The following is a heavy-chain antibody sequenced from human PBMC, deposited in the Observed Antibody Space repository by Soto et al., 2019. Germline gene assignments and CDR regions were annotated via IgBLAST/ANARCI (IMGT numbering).Heavy chain of an antibody. CDR3: ARDAGYYYDSSGYSLAGYFDY. CDR1: GFTFSSYA. V-gene: IGHV3-30-3*01. D-gene: IGHD3-22*01. J-gene: IGHJ4*02. Sequence: PGGSLRLSCAASGFTFSSYAMHWVRQAPGKGLEWVAVISYDGSNKYYADSVKGRFTISRDNSKNTLYLQMNSLRAEDTAVYYCARDAGYYYDSSGYSLAGYFDYWGQGTLVTVSS. CDR2: ISYDGSNK.